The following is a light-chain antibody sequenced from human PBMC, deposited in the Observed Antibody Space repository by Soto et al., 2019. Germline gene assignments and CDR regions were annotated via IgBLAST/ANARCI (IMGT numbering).Light chain of an antibody. CDR2: GAS. CDR1: QSVSSY. Sequence: EIVMTQSPATLSVSPGERATHSCRASQSVSSYLAWYQQKPGQAPRLLIYGASTRATGIPARFSGSGSGTEFTLTISSLQSEDFAVYYCQQYNNWPPRTFGQGTKVEIK. CDR3: QQYNNWPPRT. V-gene: IGKV3-15*01. J-gene: IGKJ1*01.